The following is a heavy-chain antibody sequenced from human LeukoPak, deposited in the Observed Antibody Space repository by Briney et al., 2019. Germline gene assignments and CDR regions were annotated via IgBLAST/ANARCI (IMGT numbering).Heavy chain of an antibody. CDR3: VRGGIQVSGIDEIDY. Sequence: GGSLRLSCAASGFTFRTYDMHWVRHVTGKGLEWVSAVGISGDTYYAGSVKGRFTISRENAKNSLYLQMNSLTAGDTAVYYCVRGGIQVSGIDEIDYWGQGTLVTVSS. J-gene: IGHJ4*02. CDR1: GFTFRTYD. CDR2: VGISGDT. D-gene: IGHD6-19*01. V-gene: IGHV3-13*01.